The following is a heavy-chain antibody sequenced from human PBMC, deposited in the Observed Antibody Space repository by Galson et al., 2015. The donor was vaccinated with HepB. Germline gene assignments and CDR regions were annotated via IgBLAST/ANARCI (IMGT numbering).Heavy chain of an antibody. CDR2: IDPSDSYT. CDR1: GYSFTSYW. D-gene: IGHD6-13*01. Sequence: QSGAEVKKPGESLRISCKGSGYSFTSYWISWVRQMPGKGLEWMGRIDPSDSYTNYSPSFQGHVTISADKSISTAYLQWSSLKASDTAMYYCARAPISSSRYWDWFDPWGQGTLVTVSS. CDR3: ARAPISSSRYWDWFDP. J-gene: IGHJ5*02. V-gene: IGHV5-10-1*01.